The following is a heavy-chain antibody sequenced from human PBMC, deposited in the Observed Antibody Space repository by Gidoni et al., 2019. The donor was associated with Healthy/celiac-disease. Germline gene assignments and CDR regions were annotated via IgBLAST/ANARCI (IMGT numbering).Heavy chain of an antibody. J-gene: IGHJ4*02. CDR2: ISGSGGST. D-gene: IGHD2-21*02. CDR3: AKALAYCGGDCYPAPFDY. CDR1: GFTFSSYA. V-gene: IGHV3-23*01. Sequence: EVQPLESGGGLVQPGGSLRLSCAASGFTFSSYAMSWVRQAPGKGLEWVSAISGSGGSTYYADSVKGRFTISRDNSKNTLYLQMNSLRAEDTAVYYCAKALAYCGGDCYPAPFDYWGQGTLVTVSS.